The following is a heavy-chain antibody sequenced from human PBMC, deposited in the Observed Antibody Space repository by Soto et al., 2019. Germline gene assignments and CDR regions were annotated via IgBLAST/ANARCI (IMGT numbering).Heavy chain of an antibody. J-gene: IGHJ6*02. CDR1: GYILTDYY. CDR3: ARGDSSSWYNYYGMDV. D-gene: IGHD6-13*01. Sequence: QVQLVQSGAEVKKPGASVKVSCKASGYILTDYYMHWVRQAPGQGLEWMGWSNPKRGGTNYVQKFQGRVTMTTDTSISTAYMELSRLRSDDTAVYYCARGDSSSWYNYYGMDVWGQGTTVTVSS. V-gene: IGHV1-2*02. CDR2: SNPKRGGT.